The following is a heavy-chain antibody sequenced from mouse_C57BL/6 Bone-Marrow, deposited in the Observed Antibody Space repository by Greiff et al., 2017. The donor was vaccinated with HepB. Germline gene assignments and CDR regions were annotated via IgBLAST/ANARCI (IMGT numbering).Heavy chain of an antibody. CDR3: GRGDQTDSSGPGFAY. V-gene: IGHV5-17*01. CDR2: ISSGSSTI. J-gene: IGHJ3*01. Sequence: EVMLVESGGGLVKPGGSLKLSCAASGFTFSDYGMHWVRQAPEKGLEWVAYISSGSSTIYYADTVKGRFTISRDNAKNTLFLQMTSLRSEDTAMYYCGRGDQTDSSGPGFAYWGQGTLVTVSA. D-gene: IGHD3-2*02. CDR1: GFTFSDYG.